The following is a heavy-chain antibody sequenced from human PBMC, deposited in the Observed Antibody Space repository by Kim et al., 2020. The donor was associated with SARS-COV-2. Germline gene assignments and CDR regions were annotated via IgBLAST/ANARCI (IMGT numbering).Heavy chain of an antibody. CDR2: INHSGST. Sequence: SETLSLTCAVYGGSFSGYYWSWIRQPPGKGLEWIGEINHSGSTNYNPSLKSRVTISVDTSKNQFSLKLSSVTAADTAVYYCAREYFSGGSCYSKTQFDY. J-gene: IGHJ4*01. CDR3: AREYFSGGSCYSKTQFDY. V-gene: IGHV4-34*01. D-gene: IGHD2-15*01. CDR1: GGSFSGYY.